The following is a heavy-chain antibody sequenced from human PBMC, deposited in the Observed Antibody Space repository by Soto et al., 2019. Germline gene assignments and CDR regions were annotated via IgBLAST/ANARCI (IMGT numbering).Heavy chain of an antibody. J-gene: IGHJ6*02. Sequence: EVQLLESGGGLIQTGGSLRLSCAASGFTFSNYAMAWVRQAPGKGLEWVSSINSGGDDMYYADSVKGRFTISRDNSKNTLYLQMKSLRAEDTAVYYCAKPAQQWLIRGYGIDVWGQGTTVTVSS. V-gene: IGHV3-23*01. CDR1: GFTFSNYA. CDR2: INSGGDDM. CDR3: AKPAQQWLIRGYGIDV. D-gene: IGHD6-19*01.